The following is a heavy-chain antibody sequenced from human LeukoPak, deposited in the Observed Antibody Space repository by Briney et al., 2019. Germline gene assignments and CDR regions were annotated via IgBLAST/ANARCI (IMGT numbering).Heavy chain of an antibody. D-gene: IGHD5-18*01. CDR1: GGSFSGYY. V-gene: IGHV4-34*01. J-gene: IGHJ4*02. CDR3: ARGRHGYSYGFSPFDY. CDR2: INHSGST. Sequence: SETLSLTCAVYGGSFSGYYWSWIRQPPGKGLEWIGEINHSGSTNYNPSLKSRVTISVDTSKNQFSLKLSSVTAADTAVYYCARGRHGYSYGFSPFDYWGQGTLVTVSS.